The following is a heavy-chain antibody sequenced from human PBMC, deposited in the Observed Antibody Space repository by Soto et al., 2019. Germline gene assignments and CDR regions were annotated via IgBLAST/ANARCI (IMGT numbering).Heavy chain of an antibody. CDR3: ARGRGYGPDYYYGMDV. D-gene: IGHD5-12*01. V-gene: IGHV1-2*04. J-gene: IGHJ6*02. CDR1: GYTFTGYY. CDR2: INPNSGGT. Sequence: ASVKVSCKASGYTFTGYYMHWVRQAPGQGLEWMGWINPNSGGTNDAQKFQGWVTMTRDTSISTAYMELSRLRSDDTAVYYCARGRGYGPDYYYGMDVWGQGTTVTVSS.